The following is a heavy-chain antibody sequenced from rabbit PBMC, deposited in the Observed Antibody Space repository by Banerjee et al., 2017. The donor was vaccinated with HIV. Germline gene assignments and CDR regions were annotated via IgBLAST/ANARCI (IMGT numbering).Heavy chain of an antibody. J-gene: IGHJ4*01. CDR3: ARDLAGVIGWNFNL. CDR1: GIDFSSYYY. CDR2: IDTGSRGYT. V-gene: IGHV1S45*01. D-gene: IGHD4-1*01. Sequence: QEQLVEYGGDLVQPEGSLTLTCKASGIDFSSYYYMCWVRQAPGKGLEWIACIDTGSRGYTWYANWAKGRFTISKTSSTTVTLQMTSLTAADTATYFCARDLAGVIGWNFNLWGPGTLVTVS.